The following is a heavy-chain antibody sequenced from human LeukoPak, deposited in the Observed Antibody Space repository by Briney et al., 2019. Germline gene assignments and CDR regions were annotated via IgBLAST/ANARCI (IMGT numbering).Heavy chain of an antibody. V-gene: IGHV3-30*18. Sequence: GRSLRLSCAASGFTFSSYGLHWVRQAPGKGLEWVAVISYDGSNKYYADSVKGRFTISRDNSKNTLYLQMNSLRAEDTAVYYCAKLPVGTPFNFWGQGTLVTVSS. D-gene: IGHD2/OR15-2a*01. CDR1: GFTFSSYG. J-gene: IGHJ4*02. CDR3: AKLPVGTPFNF. CDR2: ISYDGSNK.